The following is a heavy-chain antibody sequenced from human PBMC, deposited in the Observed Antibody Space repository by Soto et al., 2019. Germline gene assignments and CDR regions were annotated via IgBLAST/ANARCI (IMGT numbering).Heavy chain of an antibody. J-gene: IGHJ5*02. CDR2: IYYSGST. D-gene: IGHD4-17*01. CDR1: GGSISSYY. CDR3: ARQRHYGDYYWFDP. Sequence: PSETLSLTCTVSGGSISSYYWSWIRQPPGKGLEWIGYIYYSGSTNYNPSLKSRVTISVDTSKNQFSLKLSSVTAADTAVYYCARQRHYGDYYWFDPRGQGTLVTVSS. V-gene: IGHV4-59*08.